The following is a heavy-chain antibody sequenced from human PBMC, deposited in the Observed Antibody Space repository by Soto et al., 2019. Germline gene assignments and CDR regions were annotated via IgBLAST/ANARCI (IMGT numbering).Heavy chain of an antibody. CDR2: IYYSGSS. Sequence: PSETLSLTCTVSGGSISSGDYYWSWIRQPPGKGLEYIGYIYYSGSSHYNPSLKSRVTISLDTSRNQFSLKLSSVTAADTAVYYCDREIVATIGGMDVWGQGTTVTVSS. V-gene: IGHV4-30-4*01. CDR3: DREIVATIGGMDV. J-gene: IGHJ6*02. D-gene: IGHD5-12*01. CDR1: GGSISSGDYY.